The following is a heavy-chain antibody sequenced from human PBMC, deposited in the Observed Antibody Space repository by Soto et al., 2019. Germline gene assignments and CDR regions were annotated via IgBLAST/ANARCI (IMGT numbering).Heavy chain of an antibody. D-gene: IGHD6-13*01. J-gene: IGHJ3*02. V-gene: IGHV1-69*02. CDR2: IIPMFDIA. CDR1: GGSFSIYT. CDR3: TLGSWSAEVFEI. Sequence: QVQLVQSGVEVKKPGSSVKVSCKASGGSFSIYTIFWVRQAPGQGLEWMGRIIPMFDIANYAQNFQGRVTINADKSTGTVYMEMIGLRSDDTAIYYCTLGSWSAEVFEIWGQGTLVTVSS.